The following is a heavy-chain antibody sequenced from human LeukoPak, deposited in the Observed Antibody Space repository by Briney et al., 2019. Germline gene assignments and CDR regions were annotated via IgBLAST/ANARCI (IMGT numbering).Heavy chain of an antibody. CDR1: GGSISSYY. CDR2: ISYSGST. J-gene: IGHJ6*03. V-gene: IGHV4-59*01. D-gene: IGHD2-15*01. CDR3: ARDGWPYYYYMDV. Sequence: SETLSLTCTVSGGSISSYYWSWIRQPPGKGLEWIAYISYSGSTNYNPSLKSRVTISIDTSKNQFSLKLSSVTAADTAVYYCARDGWPYYYYMDVWGKGTTVTVSS.